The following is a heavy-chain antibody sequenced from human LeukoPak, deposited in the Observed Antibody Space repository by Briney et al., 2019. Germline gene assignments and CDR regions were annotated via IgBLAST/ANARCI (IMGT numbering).Heavy chain of an antibody. D-gene: IGHD5-18*01. CDR2: IIPIFGTA. J-gene: IGHJ4*02. CDR3: ARGTLMDTAMVTLDY. V-gene: IGHV1-69*05. Sequence: ASVKVSCRASGGTFSSYAISWVRQAPGQGLEWMGGIIPIFGTANYAQKFQGRVTITTDESTSTAYMELSSLRSEDTAVYYCARGTLMDTAMVTLDYWGQGTLVTVSS. CDR1: GGTFSSYA.